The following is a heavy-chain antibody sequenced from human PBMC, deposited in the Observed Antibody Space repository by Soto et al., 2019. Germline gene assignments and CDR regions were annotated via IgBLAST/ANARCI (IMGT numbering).Heavy chain of an antibody. CDR1: GFSLSTSGVG. D-gene: IGHD2-15*01. CDR2: IYWDDDK. Sequence: QITLKESGPALVKPTQTLTLTCTFSGFSLSTSGVGVGWIRQPPGKALEWLALIYWDDDKRYRPSLKSRLTITKDTSKNQVVLTMTNMDPVDTATYYCAHRRYSTDHALPFDYWGQGTLVTVSS. CDR3: AHRRYSTDHALPFDY. J-gene: IGHJ4*02. V-gene: IGHV2-5*02.